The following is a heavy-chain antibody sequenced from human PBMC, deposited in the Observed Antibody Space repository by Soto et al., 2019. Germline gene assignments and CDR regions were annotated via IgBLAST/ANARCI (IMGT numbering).Heavy chain of an antibody. D-gene: IGHD3-22*01. CDR3: ARGEGMIVVARYYFVY. Sequence: QVQLVQSGAEVKKPGSSVKDSCKASGGTFSSDAISWVRQAPERGREWMGGIIPIFGTANYAQKFQGRVTITADESTSTAYMELSSLRSEDTAVYYCARGEGMIVVARYYFVYWGQGTLVTVSS. V-gene: IGHV1-69*12. CDR1: GGTFSSDA. CDR2: IIPIFGTA. J-gene: IGHJ4*02.